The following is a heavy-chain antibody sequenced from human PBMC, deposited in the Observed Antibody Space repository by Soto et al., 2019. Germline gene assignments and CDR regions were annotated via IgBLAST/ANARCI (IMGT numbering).Heavy chain of an antibody. D-gene: IGHD2-21*02. CDR1: GFTFSSYS. Sequence: EVQLVESGGGLVQPGGSLRLSCAASGFTFSSYSMNWVRQAPGKGLEWVSYISSGRSTIHYSDSVKGRFTISRDQAKNSLYLQMSSLRDEHTAVYYCARGNCGGDCYSSPLDYWGQGTLVTVSS. J-gene: IGHJ4*02. V-gene: IGHV3-48*02. CDR3: ARGNCGGDCYSSPLDY. CDR2: ISSGRSTI.